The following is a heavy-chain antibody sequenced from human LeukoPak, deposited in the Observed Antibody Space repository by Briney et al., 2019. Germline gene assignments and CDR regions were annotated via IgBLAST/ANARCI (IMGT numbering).Heavy chain of an antibody. Sequence: PSETLSLTCTVSGGSISSYYWSWIRQPPGKGLEWIGYIYYSGSTNYNPSLKSRVTISVDTSKNQFSLKLSSVTAADTAVYYCARRGSSWYFAAFDIWGQGTMVTVSS. CDR3: ARRGSSWYFAAFDI. CDR1: GGSISSYY. CDR2: IYYSGST. D-gene: IGHD6-13*01. J-gene: IGHJ3*02. V-gene: IGHV4-59*08.